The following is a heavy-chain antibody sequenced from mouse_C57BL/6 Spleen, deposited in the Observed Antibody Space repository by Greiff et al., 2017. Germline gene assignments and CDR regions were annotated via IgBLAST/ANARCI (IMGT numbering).Heavy chain of an antibody. Sequence: QVQLKQPGAELVRPGSSVKLSCKASGYTFTSYWMDWVKQRPGQGLEWIGNIYPSDSETHYNQKFKDKATLTVDKSSSTAYMQLSSLTSEDSAVYYCARLDYEGFAYWGQGTLVTVSA. D-gene: IGHD1-1*01. CDR1: GYTFTSYW. J-gene: IGHJ3*01. V-gene: IGHV1-61*01. CDR3: ARLDYEGFAY. CDR2: IYPSDSET.